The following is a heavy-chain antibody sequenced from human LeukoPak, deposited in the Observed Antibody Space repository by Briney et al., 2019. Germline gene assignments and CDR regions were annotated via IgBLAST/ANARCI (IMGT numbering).Heavy chain of an antibody. Sequence: GGSLRLSCAASGFTFSSYEMNWVRQAPGKGLEWVSYINSGGSTVCYADSVKGRFTISRDNAKNSLYLQMNSLRAEDTAVYYCARGLGRAYHYYCMDVWGKGTMVTVSS. CDR1: GFTFSSYE. CDR3: ARGLGRAYHYYCMDV. V-gene: IGHV3-48*03. CDR2: INSGGSTV. D-gene: IGHD3/OR15-3a*01. J-gene: IGHJ6*03.